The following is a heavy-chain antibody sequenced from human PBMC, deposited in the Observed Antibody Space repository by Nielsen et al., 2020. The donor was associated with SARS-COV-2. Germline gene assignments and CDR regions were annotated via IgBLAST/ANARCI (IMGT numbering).Heavy chain of an antibody. V-gene: IGHV4-59*12. CDR3: ARGHLSWETYYYGSGSHWFDP. CDR1: GGSISSYY. Sequence: SETLSLTCTVSGGSISSYYWSWIRQPPGKGLEWIGYIYYSGSTNYNPSLKSRVTISVDTSKNQFSLKLSSVTAADTAVYYCARGHLSWETYYYGSGSHWFDPWGQGTLVTVSS. D-gene: IGHD3-10*01. J-gene: IGHJ5*02. CDR2: IYYSGST.